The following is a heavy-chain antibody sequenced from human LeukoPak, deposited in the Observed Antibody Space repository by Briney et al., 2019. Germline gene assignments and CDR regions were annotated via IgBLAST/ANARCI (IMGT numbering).Heavy chain of an antibody. CDR2: SYNNGST. J-gene: IGHJ5*02. V-gene: IGHV4-4*07. D-gene: IGHD3-16*01. Sequence: SETLSLTCTVSGGSLCSFYWSWVRHPAGEGLEWIGRSYNNGSTNYSPSLKGRVIMSFDPSKNQFSLKLNSVTTADTAFYYCVRDRGLGRGFDPGGQGTMVTVSS. CDR1: GGSLCSFY. CDR3: VRDRGLGRGFDP.